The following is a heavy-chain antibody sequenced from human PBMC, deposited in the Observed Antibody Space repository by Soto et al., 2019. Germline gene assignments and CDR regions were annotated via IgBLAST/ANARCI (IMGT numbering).Heavy chain of an antibody. CDR1: GFTFRSYW. D-gene: IGHD6-19*01. CDR3: ARGAMAGTEVPGD. V-gene: IGHV3-7*05. Sequence: EGQLVESGGGLVQPGGSLRLSCQVSGFTFRSYWMTWVRRAPGKGLEWVANINLDGSEKYYVDAVKGRFTISRDNAKNSLHPDLRDLRANDTAVYYCARGAMAGTEVPGDWGQGTLVTVSS. J-gene: IGHJ1*01. CDR2: INLDGSEK.